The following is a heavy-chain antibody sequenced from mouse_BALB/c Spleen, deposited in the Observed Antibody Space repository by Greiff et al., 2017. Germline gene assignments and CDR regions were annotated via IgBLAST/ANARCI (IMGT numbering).Heavy chain of an antibody. V-gene: IGHV1-80*01. J-gene: IGHJ3*01. D-gene: IGHD2-10*01. CDR3: ARRNPYPAWFAY. CDR1: GYAFSSYW. CDR2: IYPGDGDT. Sequence: QVQLKESGAELVRPGSSVKISCKASGYAFSSYWMNWVKQRPGQGLEWIGQIYPGDGDTNYNGKFKGKATLTADKSSSTAYMQLSSLTSEDSAVYFCARRNPYPAWFAYWGQGTLVTVSA.